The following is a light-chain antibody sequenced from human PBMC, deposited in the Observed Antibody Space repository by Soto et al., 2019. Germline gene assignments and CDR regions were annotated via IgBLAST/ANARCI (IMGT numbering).Light chain of an antibody. J-gene: IGKJ3*01. CDR2: AAS. CDR1: QGIRNY. Sequence: DIQMTQSPTSLSASVGDRVTITCRASQGIRNYVAWYQQIPGKAPKLLIYAASTLPSGVPSRFSGSGSGTDFTLTINGLQPEDVATYSCQKYSSVPVFGPGTKVEIK. CDR3: QKYSSVPV. V-gene: IGKV1-27*01.